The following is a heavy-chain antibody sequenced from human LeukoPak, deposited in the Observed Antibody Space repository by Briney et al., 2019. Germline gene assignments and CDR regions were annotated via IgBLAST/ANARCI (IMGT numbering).Heavy chain of an antibody. CDR3: ARLSRGSGSPYYFDY. CDR2: MYNSAST. V-gene: IGHV4-38-2*01. Sequence: PSGTLSLTCAGTGYSISSGSYWGWVQQPPGKGLEGVGSMYNSASTYYNPSLESRVTISVDTSGNQFSLRLSSVTAADTAVYFCARLSRGSGSPYYFDYWGQGTLVTVSS. D-gene: IGHD3-22*01. J-gene: IGHJ4*02. CDR1: GYSISSGSY.